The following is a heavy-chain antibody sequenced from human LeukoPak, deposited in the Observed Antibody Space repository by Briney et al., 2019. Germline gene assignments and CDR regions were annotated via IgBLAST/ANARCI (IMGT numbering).Heavy chain of an antibody. V-gene: IGHV3-11*05. CDR1: GFTFSDYY. CDR3: ARDSSPGYYDYVWGTYPRY. D-gene: IGHD3-16*02. J-gene: IGHJ4*02. CDR2: ISSSSSYT. Sequence: GGSLRPSCAASGFTFSDYYMSWIRQAPGKGLEWVSYISSSSSYTNYADSVKGRFTISRDNAKNSLYLQMNSLRAEDTAVYYCARDSSPGYYDYVWGTYPRYWGQGTLVTVSS.